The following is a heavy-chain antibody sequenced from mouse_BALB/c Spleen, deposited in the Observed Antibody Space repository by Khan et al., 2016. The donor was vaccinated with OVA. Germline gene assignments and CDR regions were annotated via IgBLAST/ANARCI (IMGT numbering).Heavy chain of an antibody. CDR1: VYTFTNYI. J-gene: IGHJ3*01. CDR3: ARVYGSSFWFAY. V-gene: IGHV1S136*01. D-gene: IGHD1-1*01. CDR2: INPYNDGT. Sequence: VQLQQSGPELVKPGASVKMSCKASVYTFTNYIIHWVKQKPGQGLEWIGYINPYNDGTKFNEKFKGKATLTSDKSSSTAYMDLSGLTSEDSAVYYCARVYGSSFWFAYWGEGTRVTVAA.